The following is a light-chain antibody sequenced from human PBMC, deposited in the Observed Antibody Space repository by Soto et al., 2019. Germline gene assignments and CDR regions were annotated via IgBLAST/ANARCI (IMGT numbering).Light chain of an antibody. CDR2: AAS. CDR1: QSINSY. J-gene: IGKJ1*01. V-gene: IGKV1-39*01. Sequence: DIQMTQSPSSLSASVGDRVTISCRASQSINSYLNWYQQKPGKAPQLLIFAASNLQSGVSLRFSGSGSGTDFTLTISNLQPEDFATYYCQQTYDPPRTFGQGTKVEIK. CDR3: QQTYDPPRT.